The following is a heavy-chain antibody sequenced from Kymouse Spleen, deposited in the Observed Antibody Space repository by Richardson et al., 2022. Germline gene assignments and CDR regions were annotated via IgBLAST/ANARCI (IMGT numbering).Heavy chain of an antibody. Sequence: QLQLQESGPGLVKPSETLSLTCTVSGGSISSSSYYWGWIRQPPGKGLEWIGSIYYSGSTYYNPSLKSRVTISVDTSKNQFSLKLSSVTAADTAVYYCARLWGRGYWYFDLWGRGTLVTVSS. V-gene: IGHV4-39*01. CDR1: GGSISSSSYY. D-gene: IGHD7-27*02. CDR2: IYYSGST. CDR3: ARLWGRGYWYFDL. J-gene: IGHJ2*01.